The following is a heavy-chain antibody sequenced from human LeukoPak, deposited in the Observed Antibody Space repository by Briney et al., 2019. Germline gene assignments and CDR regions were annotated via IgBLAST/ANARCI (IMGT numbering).Heavy chain of an antibody. D-gene: IGHD2/OR15-2a*01. CDR3: ARGILGGAFDI. Sequence: PGGSLRLSCAASGFTFSSYEMNWVRRAPGKGLEWVSYISASGSTIYYADSVRGRFTIHRGNAQKSLNLQMNSLRAEATAVYYCARGILGGAFDIWGQGTMVTVSS. V-gene: IGHV3-48*03. CDR2: ISASGSTI. CDR1: GFTFSSYE. J-gene: IGHJ3*02.